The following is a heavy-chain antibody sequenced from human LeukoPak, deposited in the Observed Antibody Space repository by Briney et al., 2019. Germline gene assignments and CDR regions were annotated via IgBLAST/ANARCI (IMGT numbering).Heavy chain of an antibody. CDR1: GGTFSIYA. J-gene: IGHJ4*02. D-gene: IGHD3-22*01. Sequence: SVKVSCEASGGTFSIYAISWVRQAPGRGREGGGRIIPILGIANYAQKFQGRVTITADNSTSTAYMELSSLRSEDTAVYYCAKVDDSSGYYWNYWGQGTLVTVSS. CDR2: IIPILGIA. V-gene: IGHV1-69*04. CDR3: AKVDDSSGYYWNY.